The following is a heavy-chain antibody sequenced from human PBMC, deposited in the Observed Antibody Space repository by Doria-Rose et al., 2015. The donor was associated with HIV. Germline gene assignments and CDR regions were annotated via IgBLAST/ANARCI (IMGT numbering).Heavy chain of an antibody. CDR2: TYYTGTS. CDR3: ARMGSYRELDY. J-gene: IGHJ4*02. CDR1: GASVSSRGYY. V-gene: IGHV4-31*03. D-gene: IGHD3-3*01. Sequence: LLKPSETLSLTCSVSGASVSSRGYYWNWIRQVPGKGLESLGYTYYTGTSDYSPSLKSRLNMAVDTSKNQFSLKLSFVTVADTAVYYCARMGSYRELDYWGQGALVSVSA.